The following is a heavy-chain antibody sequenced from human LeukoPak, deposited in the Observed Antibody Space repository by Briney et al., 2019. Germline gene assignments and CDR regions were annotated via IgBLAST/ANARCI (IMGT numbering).Heavy chain of an antibody. J-gene: IGHJ6*02. D-gene: IGHD6-13*01. CDR1: GFTFTDYP. V-gene: IGHV3-23*01. Sequence: GGSLRLSCAASGFTFTDYPMSWVRQAPGKGVEWVSALTRNGGDTYHADTVKGRFTISRDNSKNTLYLQMNSLRAEDTAVYYCAKAGSRWSGDYYFDMDVWGQGATVTVSS. CDR2: LTRNGGDT. CDR3: AKAGSRWSGDYYFDMDV.